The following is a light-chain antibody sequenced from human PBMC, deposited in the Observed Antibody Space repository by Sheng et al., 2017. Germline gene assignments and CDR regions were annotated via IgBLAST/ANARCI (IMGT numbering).Light chain of an antibody. CDR2: AAS. Sequence: DIHLTQSPSSLSASAGDRVTITCRASQSISSYLNWYQQKPGKAPNLLIYAASSLQSGVPSRFSGSGSGTDFILTISSLQPEDFATYYCQQSYTNRWTFGQGTKVEIK. J-gene: IGKJ1*01. V-gene: IGKV1-39*01. CDR3: QQSYTNRWT. CDR1: QSISSY.